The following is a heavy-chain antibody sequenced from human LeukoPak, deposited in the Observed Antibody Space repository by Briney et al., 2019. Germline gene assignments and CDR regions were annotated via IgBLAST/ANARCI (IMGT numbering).Heavy chain of an antibody. CDR3: ARPLGYCSSTSCYKRGWYFDL. CDR1: GFTFSSYA. V-gene: IGHV3-30*04. CDR2: ISYDGSNK. J-gene: IGHJ2*01. D-gene: IGHD2-2*01. Sequence: PGGSLRLSCAASGFTFSSYAMHWVRQAPGKGLEWVAVISYDGSNKYYADSVKGRFTISRDNSKNTLYLQMNSLRAEDTAVYYCARPLGYCSSTSCYKRGWYFDLWGRGTLVTVSS.